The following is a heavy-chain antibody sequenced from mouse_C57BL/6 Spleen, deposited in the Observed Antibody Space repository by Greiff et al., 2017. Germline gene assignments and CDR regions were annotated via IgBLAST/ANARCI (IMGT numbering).Heavy chain of an antibody. Sequence: VQLQQSGPGLVKPSQSLSLTCSVTGYSITSGYYWNWIRQFPGNKLEWMGYISYDGSNNYNPSLKNRISITRDTSKNQFFLKLNSVTTEDTATYYCASAGRGAWFAYWGQGTLVTVSA. J-gene: IGHJ3*01. CDR2: ISYDGSN. CDR1: GYSITSGYY. CDR3: ASAGRGAWFAY. V-gene: IGHV3-6*01. D-gene: IGHD3-3*01.